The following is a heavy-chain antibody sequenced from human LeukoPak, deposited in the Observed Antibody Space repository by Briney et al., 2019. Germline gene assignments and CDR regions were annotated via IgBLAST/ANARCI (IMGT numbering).Heavy chain of an antibody. CDR3: ARDYSSSWYSLYYFDY. J-gene: IGHJ4*02. D-gene: IGHD6-13*01. CDR2: INPNSGGT. Sequence: GASVKVSCKASGYTFTGYYMHWVRQAPGQGLEWMGWINPNSGGTNYAQKFQGRVTMTRDTSISTAYMEPSRLRSDDTAVYYCARDYSSSWYSLYYFDYWGQGTLVTVSS. CDR1: GYTFTGYY. V-gene: IGHV1-2*02.